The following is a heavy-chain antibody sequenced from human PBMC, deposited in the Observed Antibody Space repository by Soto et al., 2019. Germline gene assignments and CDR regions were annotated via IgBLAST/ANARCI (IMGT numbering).Heavy chain of an antibody. Sequence: QVQLVQSGAEVKKPGSSVQVSCKASGGTFSSYAISWVRQAPGQGLEWLGGIIPIFGAANDAQNLQGRVKITADEHTSPASKDLSSLRSEDTAVYYCARVLLSYYVSSGGLDYWGQGTLVTVSS. J-gene: IGHJ4*02. V-gene: IGHV1-69*01. CDR1: GGTFSSYA. D-gene: IGHD3-22*01. CDR2: IIPIFGAA. CDR3: ARVLLSYYVSSGGLDY.